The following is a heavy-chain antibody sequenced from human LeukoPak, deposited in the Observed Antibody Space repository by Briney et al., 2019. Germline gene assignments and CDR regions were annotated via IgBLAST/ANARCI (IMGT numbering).Heavy chain of an antibody. V-gene: IGHV3-23*01. CDR1: GFTFSSYA. CDR3: AKGGYSREEVYYYYMDV. J-gene: IGHJ6*03. CDR2: ISGSGGST. Sequence: GGSLRLSCAASGFTFSSYAMSWVRQAPGKGLEWVSAISGSGGSTYYADSVKGRFTISRDNSKNTLYLQMNSLRAEDTAVYYCAKGGYSREEVYYYYMDVWGKGTTVTVSS. D-gene: IGHD6-13*01.